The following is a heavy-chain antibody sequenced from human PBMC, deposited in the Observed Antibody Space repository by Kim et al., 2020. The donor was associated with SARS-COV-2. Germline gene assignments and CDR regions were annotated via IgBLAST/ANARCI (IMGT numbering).Heavy chain of an antibody. CDR2: ISAYNGNT. CDR3: ARVDIPFGVRGGRVPAAMGDDY. J-gene: IGHJ4*02. V-gene: IGHV1-18*01. CDR1: GYTFTSYG. Sequence: ASVKVSCKASGYTFTSYGISWVRQAPGQGLEWMGWISAYNGNTNYAQKLQGRVTMTTDTSTSTAYMELRSLRSDDTAVYYCARVDIPFGVRGGRVPAAMGDDYWGQGTLVTVSS. D-gene: IGHD2-2*01.